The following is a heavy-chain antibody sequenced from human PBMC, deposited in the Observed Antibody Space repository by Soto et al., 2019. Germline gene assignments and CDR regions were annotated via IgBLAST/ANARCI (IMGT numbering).Heavy chain of an antibody. CDR2: INPNSGGT. J-gene: IGHJ3*02. D-gene: IGHD7-27*01. CDR3: ARAGDKLTGDTMATWDAFDI. V-gene: IGHV1-2*04. Sequence: ASVKVSCKASGYTFTGYYMHWVRQAPGQGLEWMGWINPNSGGTNYAQKFQGWVTMTRDTSISTAYMELSRLRSDDTAVYYCARAGDKLTGDTMATWDAFDIWGQGTMVTVSS. CDR1: GYTFTGYY.